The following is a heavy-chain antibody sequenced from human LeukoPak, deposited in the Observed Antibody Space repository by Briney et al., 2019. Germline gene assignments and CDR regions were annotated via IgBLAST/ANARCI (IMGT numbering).Heavy chain of an antibody. D-gene: IGHD2-8*02. V-gene: IGHV3-7*02. Sequence: PGGSLRLSCAASGFTFSNYWMSWVRQAPGKGLEWVANVKQVGGEKYYVHSVKGRFTISRDNAKNSLYLQMNSLRAEDTAVYYCVMYNGYSSGHAFDYWGQGTLVTVSS. CDR1: GFTFSNYW. CDR3: VMYNGYSSGHAFDY. J-gene: IGHJ4*02. CDR2: VKQVGGEK.